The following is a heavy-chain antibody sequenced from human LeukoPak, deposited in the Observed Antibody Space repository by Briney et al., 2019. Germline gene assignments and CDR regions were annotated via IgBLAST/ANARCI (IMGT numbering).Heavy chain of an antibody. J-gene: IGHJ4*02. V-gene: IGHV3-21*01. CDR3: ARVYDVLTGGFDH. Sequence: RGSLRLSCAASGFTFSSYSMNWVRQAPGKGLEWVSSISSSSSYIYYADSVKGRFTISRDNAKNSLYLQMNSLRAEDTAVYYCARVYDVLTGGFDHWGQGALVTVSS. D-gene: IGHD3-9*01. CDR2: ISSSSSYI. CDR1: GFTFSSYS.